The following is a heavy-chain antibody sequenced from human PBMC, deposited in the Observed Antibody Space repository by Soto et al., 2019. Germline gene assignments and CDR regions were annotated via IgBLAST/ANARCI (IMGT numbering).Heavy chain of an antibody. CDR3: ARETGLRSSGWSYYFAF. CDR1: GFTLSSYS. V-gene: IGHV3-48*02. Sequence: EVQLVESGGGMVQPGGSLRVSCAASGFTLSSYSMHWVRQAPGKGLEWVSYISGSGGTIYYADSVKGRFTISRDNAKNSLSVQMNSLRDEDTAVYFCARETGLRSSGWSYYFAFWGQGPRVTVSS. J-gene: IGHJ4*02. CDR2: ISGSGGTI. D-gene: IGHD6-19*01.